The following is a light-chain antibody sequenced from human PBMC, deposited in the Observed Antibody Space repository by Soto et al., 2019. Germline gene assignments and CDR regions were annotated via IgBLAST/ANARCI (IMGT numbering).Light chain of an antibody. V-gene: IGKV3-15*01. CDR3: QQYNNWPRT. Sequence: EVVMTQSPVTLSVSPGXRATLSCRASQSVSSNLAWYQQKPGQPPRLLIYYASTRATGIPARFSGSGSGTEFSLTVSSLQSEDVAVYYCQQYNNWPRTFGQGTRLEIK. CDR1: QSVSSN. CDR2: YAS. J-gene: IGKJ5*01.